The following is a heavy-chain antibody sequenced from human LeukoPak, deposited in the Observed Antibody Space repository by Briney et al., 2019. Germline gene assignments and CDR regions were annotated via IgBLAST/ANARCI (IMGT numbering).Heavy chain of an antibody. V-gene: IGHV5-51*01. CDR2: IY. Sequence: GESLKISCKGSGYRFTNYWIGWVRQMPGKGLEWMGIIYSPSFQGQVTISADKSISTAYLQWSSLKASDTAMYYCATRNGRSPWAFDIWGQGTMVTVSS. J-gene: IGHJ3*02. CDR1: GYRFTNYW. D-gene: IGHD1-26*01. CDR3: ATRNGRSPWAFDI.